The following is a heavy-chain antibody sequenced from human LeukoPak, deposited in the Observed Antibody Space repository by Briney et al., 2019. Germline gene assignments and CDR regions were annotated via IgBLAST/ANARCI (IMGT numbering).Heavy chain of an antibody. CDR2: ISSSGSTI. CDR3: ARDEYYDSSGYTS. V-gene: IGHV3-48*01. Sequence: GGSLRPSRAASGFTFSIYSMTRGRQAPGEGAAWLLYISSSGSTIYYADSVKDRFTISRDNAKNSLYLQMDSLRAEDTAVYYCARDEYYDSSGYTSWGQGTLVTISS. D-gene: IGHD3-22*01. CDR1: GFTFSIYS. J-gene: IGHJ4*02.